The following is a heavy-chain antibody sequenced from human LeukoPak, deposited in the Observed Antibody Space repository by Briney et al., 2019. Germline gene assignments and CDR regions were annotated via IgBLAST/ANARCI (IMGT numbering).Heavy chain of an antibody. D-gene: IGHD3-10*01. CDR1: GGSFSGYY. CDR2: INHSGST. J-gene: IGHJ4*02. Sequence: SETLSLTCAVYGGSFSGYYWSWIRQPPGKGLEWIGEINHSGSTNYNPSLKSRVTISVDTSKNQFSLKLSSVTAADTAVYYCARGFGAQIDYWGQGTLVTVSS. V-gene: IGHV4-34*01. CDR3: ARGFGAQIDY.